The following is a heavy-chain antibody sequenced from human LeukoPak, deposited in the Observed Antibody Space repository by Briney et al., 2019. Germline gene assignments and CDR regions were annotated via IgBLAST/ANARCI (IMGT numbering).Heavy chain of an antibody. CDR2: ISYDGSNK. V-gene: IGHV3-30*18. CDR3: AKDDGPPLGYSYGYYYYGVDV. CDR1: GFTFSSYG. D-gene: IGHD5-18*01. Sequence: GRSLRLSCAASGFTFSSYGMHWVRQAPGKGLEWVAVISYDGSNKYYADSVKGRFTISRDNSKNTLYLQMSSLRAEDTAVYYCAKDDGPPLGYSYGYYYYGVDVWGQGTTVTVSS. J-gene: IGHJ6*02.